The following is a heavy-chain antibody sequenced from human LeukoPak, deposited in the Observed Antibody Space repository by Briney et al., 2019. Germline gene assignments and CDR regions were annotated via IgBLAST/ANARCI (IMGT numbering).Heavy chain of an antibody. J-gene: IGHJ6*02. CDR1: GFTFSSYS. D-gene: IGHD3-10*01. Sequence: GGSLRLSCATSGFTFSSYSMNWVRQAPGKGLEWVSYITSNSSTTYYADSVKGRFTISRDNPKNSLYLQMNSLRDEDTAVNYCARDITVGRGSIGYYYGIDVWGQGTTVTVSS. CDR2: ITSNSSTT. CDR3: ARDITVGRGSIGYYYGIDV. V-gene: IGHV3-48*02.